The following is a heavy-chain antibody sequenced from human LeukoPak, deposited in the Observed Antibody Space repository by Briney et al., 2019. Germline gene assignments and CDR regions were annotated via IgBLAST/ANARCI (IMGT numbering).Heavy chain of an antibody. CDR1: GGSFSGYY. CDR3: AAMIGYFDY. CDR2: INHSGST. V-gene: IGHV4-34*01. D-gene: IGHD3-22*01. Sequence: SETLSLTCAVYGGSFSGYYWSWICQPPGKGLEWIGEINHSGSTNYNPSLKSRVTISVDTSKNQFSLKLNSVTAADTAIYYCAAMIGYFDYWGQGILVTVSS. J-gene: IGHJ4*02.